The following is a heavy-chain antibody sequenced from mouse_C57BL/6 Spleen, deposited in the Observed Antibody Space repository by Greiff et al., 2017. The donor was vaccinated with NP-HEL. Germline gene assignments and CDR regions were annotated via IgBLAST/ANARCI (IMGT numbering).Heavy chain of an antibody. J-gene: IGHJ4*01. D-gene: IGHD4-1*01. Sequence: QVTLKVCGPGILQSSQTLSLTCSFSGFSLSTSGMGVSWIRQPSGKGLEWLAHIYWDDDKRYNPSLKSRLTISKDTSRKQVIPKITSVDTADTATYYCARNWDSDAMDYWGQGTSVTVSS. CDR1: GFSLSTSGMG. CDR2: IYWDDDK. CDR3: ARNWDSDAMDY. V-gene: IGHV8-12*01.